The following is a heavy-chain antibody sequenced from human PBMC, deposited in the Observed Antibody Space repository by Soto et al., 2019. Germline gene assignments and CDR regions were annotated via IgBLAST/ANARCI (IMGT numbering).Heavy chain of an antibody. Sequence: SETLSLTCTVSGGSISSSSYYWGWIRQPPGKGLERIGSIYYSGSTYYNPSLKSRVTISVDTSKNQFSLKLSSVTAADTAVYYCARRWCSGGSCYSRSYFDYWAREPWSPSPQ. CDR2: IYYSGST. V-gene: IGHV4-39*01. CDR1: GGSISSSSYY. CDR3: ARRWCSGGSCYSRSYFDY. D-gene: IGHD2-15*01. J-gene: IGHJ4*02.